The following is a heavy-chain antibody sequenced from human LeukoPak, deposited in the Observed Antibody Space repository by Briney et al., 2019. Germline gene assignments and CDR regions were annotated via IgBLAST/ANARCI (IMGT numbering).Heavy chain of an antibody. Sequence: SETLSLTRTVSGGSISSYYWSWIRQPPGKGLEWIGYIYYSGSTNYNPSLKSRVTKSVDTSKNQFSLKLSSVTAADTAVYYCARLRFTDYYYYGMDVWGQGTTVTVSS. D-gene: IGHD3-10*01. CDR3: ARLRFTDYYYYGMDV. CDR2: IYYSGST. V-gene: IGHV4-59*08. CDR1: GGSISSYY. J-gene: IGHJ6*02.